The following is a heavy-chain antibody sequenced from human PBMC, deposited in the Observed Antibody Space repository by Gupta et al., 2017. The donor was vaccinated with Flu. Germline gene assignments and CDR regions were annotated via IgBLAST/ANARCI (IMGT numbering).Heavy chain of an antibody. CDR2: IKSRAEGGST. J-gene: IGHJ5*02. V-gene: IGHV3-15*01. CDR3: TTFPPGGATGPFSA. Sequence: SWVRQAPGKGPEWVGRIKSRAEGGSTDYIAPVRGRFTISRDDSKSTVYLQMNSLKVEDTAVYYCTTFPPGGATGPFSAWGQGTLVTVSS. D-gene: IGHD3-10*01.